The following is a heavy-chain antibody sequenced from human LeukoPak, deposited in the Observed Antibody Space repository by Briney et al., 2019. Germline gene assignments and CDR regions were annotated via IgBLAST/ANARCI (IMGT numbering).Heavy chain of an antibody. CDR3: ARHTPQSPSWFDP. CDR1: GGSISSGGYY. D-gene: IGHD1-14*01. V-gene: IGHV4-31*03. CDR2: IYYSGST. Sequence: PSETLSLTCTVSGGSISSGGYYWSWIRLHPGKGLEWIGYIYYSGSTYYNPSLKSRVTISVDTSKNQFSLKLSSVTAADTAVYYCARHTPQSPSWFDPWGQGTLVTVSS. J-gene: IGHJ5*02.